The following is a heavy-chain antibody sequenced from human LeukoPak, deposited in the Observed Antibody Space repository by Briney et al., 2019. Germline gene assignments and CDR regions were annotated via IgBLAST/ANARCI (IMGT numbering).Heavy chain of an antibody. CDR1: GFTFSSYS. CDR3: ARSAIYANYFDY. V-gene: IGHV3-21*01. D-gene: IGHD5-18*01. Sequence: GGSLRLSCAASGFTFSSYSMNWVRQAPGKGLEWVSSISSSSSYIYYADSVKGRFTISRDNAKNSLYLQMNNLRAEDTAVYYCARSAIYANYFDYWGQGTLVTVSS. CDR2: ISSSSSYI. J-gene: IGHJ4*02.